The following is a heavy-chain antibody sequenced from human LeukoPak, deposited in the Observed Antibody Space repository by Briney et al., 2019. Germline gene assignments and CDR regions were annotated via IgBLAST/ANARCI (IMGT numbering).Heavy chain of an antibody. J-gene: IGHJ3*02. CDR1: GYTFTSYG. D-gene: IGHD6-19*01. V-gene: IGHV1-18*01. CDR2: ISAYNGNT. CDR3: ARGRRIAVAALRNAFDI. Sequence: DSVKVSCKASGYTFTSYGISWVRQAPGQGLEWMGWISAYNGNTNYAQKLQGRVTMTTDTSTSTAYMELRSLRSDDTAVYYCARGRRIAVAALRNAFDIWGQGTMVTVSS.